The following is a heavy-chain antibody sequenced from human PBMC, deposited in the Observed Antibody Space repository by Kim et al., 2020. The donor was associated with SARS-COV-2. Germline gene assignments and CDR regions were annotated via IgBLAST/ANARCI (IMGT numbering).Heavy chain of an antibody. CDR1: GGSISSSSYY. CDR2: IYYSGST. D-gene: IGHD2-2*01. CDR3: ARSHLPGDTKYCSSTSCYPGDHHP. Sequence: SETLSLTCTVSGGSISSSSYYWGWIRQPPGKGLEWIGSIYYSGSTYYNPSLKSRVTISVDTSKNQFSLKLSSVTAADTAVYYCARSHLPGDTKYCSSTSCYPGDHHPWGQGTLVTVSS. V-gene: IGHV4-39*01. J-gene: IGHJ4*02.